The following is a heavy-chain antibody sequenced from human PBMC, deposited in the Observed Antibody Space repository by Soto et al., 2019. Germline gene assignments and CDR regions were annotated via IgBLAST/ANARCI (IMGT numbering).Heavy chain of an antibody. CDR2: IDWDDDK. CDR1: GFSLSTSGMC. CDR3: ARSGYSSSCEPLDY. Sequence: SGPTLVNPTRTLTLTCTFSGFSLSTSGMCVSWIRQPPGEALEWLALIDWDDDKYYSTSLKTRLTISKDTSKNQVVLTMTNMDPVDTATYYCARSGYSSSCEPLDYWGQGTLVTVSS. J-gene: IGHJ4*02. V-gene: IGHV2-70*01. D-gene: IGHD6-6*01.